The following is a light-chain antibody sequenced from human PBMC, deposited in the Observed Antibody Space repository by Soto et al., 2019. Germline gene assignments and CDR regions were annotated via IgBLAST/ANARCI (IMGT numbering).Light chain of an antibody. Sequence: QSALTQPRSVSGSPGQSVTISCTGTSSDVGGYNYVSWYQQHPGKAPKLMIYDVSKRPSGVPDRFSGSKSGNTASLTISGLQAEDEADYYCCSYAGSYIPVVFGGGTKVTVL. V-gene: IGLV2-11*01. CDR2: DVS. J-gene: IGLJ2*01. CDR3: CSYAGSYIPVV. CDR1: SSDVGGYNY.